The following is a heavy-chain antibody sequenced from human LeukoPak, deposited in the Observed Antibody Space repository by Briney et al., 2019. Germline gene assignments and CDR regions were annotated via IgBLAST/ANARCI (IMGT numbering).Heavy chain of an antibody. CDR2: IYSGGST. Sequence: GGSLRLSCAASGFTVSSNYMSSVRQAPGKGLGWVSVIYSGGSTYYADSVKGRFTISRDNSKNTLYLQMNSLRAEDTAVYYCARDPAGTDAFDIWGQGTMVTVSS. V-gene: IGHV3-53*01. D-gene: IGHD6-13*01. CDR3: ARDPAGTDAFDI. CDR1: GFTVSSNY. J-gene: IGHJ3*02.